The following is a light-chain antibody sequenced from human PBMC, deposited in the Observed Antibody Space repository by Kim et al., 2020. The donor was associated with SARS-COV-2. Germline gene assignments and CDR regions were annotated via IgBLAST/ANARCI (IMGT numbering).Light chain of an antibody. Sequence: EIVLTQSPGTLSLSPGERATLSCRASQSVSNSYLAWYQQTPGQAPRLLIYGASSRATGIPDRFSGSGSGTDFTFSISRLEPEDFAVYYCQQYGSSPLTFGGGTKLDIK. CDR2: GAS. J-gene: IGKJ4*01. CDR3: QQYGSSPLT. V-gene: IGKV3-20*01. CDR1: QSVSNSY.